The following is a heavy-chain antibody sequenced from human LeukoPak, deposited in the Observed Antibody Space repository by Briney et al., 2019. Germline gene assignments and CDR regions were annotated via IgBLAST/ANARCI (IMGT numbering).Heavy chain of an antibody. CDR2: ISPYNGNT. J-gene: IGHJ5*02. V-gene: IGHV1-18*01. D-gene: IGHD4-17*01. Sequence: ASVKVSCKASRYTFTSYGINWVRQAPGQGLEWMGWISPYNGNTKYAEKIQRRVTITTHTSTSTAYMELRSLSSDDTAVYYCARDQRGYGDSSGASKWIDPWGQGTLVTVSS. CDR3: ARDQRGYGDSSGASKWIDP. CDR1: RYTFTSYG.